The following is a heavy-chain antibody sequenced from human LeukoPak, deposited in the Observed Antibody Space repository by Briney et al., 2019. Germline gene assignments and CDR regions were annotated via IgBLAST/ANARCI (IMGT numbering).Heavy chain of an antibody. CDR3: ARSIGLTGGGVDV. Sequence: GGSLRLSCAASGFTFSSYAMSWVRQAPGKGLEWVSAISGSGGSTYYADSVKGRFTISRDNSRNTLYLQMNSLRAEDSAVYYCARSIGLTGGGVDVWGRGTTVTVSS. V-gene: IGHV3-23*01. J-gene: IGHJ6*02. CDR2: ISGSGGST. D-gene: IGHD3-9*01. CDR1: GFTFSSYA.